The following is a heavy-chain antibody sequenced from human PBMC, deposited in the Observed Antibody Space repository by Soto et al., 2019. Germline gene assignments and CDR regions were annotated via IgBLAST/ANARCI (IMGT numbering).Heavy chain of an antibody. Sequence: QVQLQESGPGLVKPSQILSLTCTVSGDSVSNVDYYWSWIRQPPGKGLEWIGYINYSGSTYYNPSLESRVFITVDTSKNQIYLQLSSVTAADTAVYYCARVFTLTYNWFDPWGQGALVTVSS. CDR1: GDSVSNVDYY. CDR3: ARVFTLTYNWFDP. J-gene: IGHJ5*02. V-gene: IGHV4-30-4*01. D-gene: IGHD3-22*01. CDR2: INYSGST.